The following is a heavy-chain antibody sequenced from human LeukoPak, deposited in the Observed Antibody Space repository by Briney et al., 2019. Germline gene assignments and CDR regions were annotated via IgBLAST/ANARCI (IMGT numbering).Heavy chain of an antibody. CDR2: ISAYNGNT. V-gene: IGHV1-18*01. CDR3: ARDGAYCGGDCYPNYYYYYGMDV. CDR1: GYTFTSYG. J-gene: IGHJ6*02. D-gene: IGHD2-21*02. Sequence: GASVKVSCKASGYTFTSYGISWVRQAPGQGLEWMGWISAYNGNTNYAQKLQGRVIMTTDTSTSTAYMELRSLRSDDTAVYYCARDGAYCGGDCYPNYYYYYGMDVWGQGTTVTVSS.